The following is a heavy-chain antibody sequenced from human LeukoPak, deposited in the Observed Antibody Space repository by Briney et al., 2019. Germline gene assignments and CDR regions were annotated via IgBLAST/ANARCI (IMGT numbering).Heavy chain of an antibody. CDR2: IIPIFGTA. V-gene: IGHV1-69*05. J-gene: IGHJ6*02. Sequence: ASVKVSCKASGGTFSSYAISWVRQAPGQGLEWMGGIIPIFGTANYAQKFQGRVTITTDESTSTAYMELSSLRAEDTAVYYCAKGGFSKGRITMIVVPTYYYYGMDVWGQGTTVTVSS. CDR3: AKGGFSKGRITMIVVPTYYYYGMDV. D-gene: IGHD3-22*01. CDR1: GGTFSSYA.